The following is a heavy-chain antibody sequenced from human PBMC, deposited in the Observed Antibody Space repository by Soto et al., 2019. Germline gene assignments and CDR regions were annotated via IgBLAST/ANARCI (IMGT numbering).Heavy chain of an antibody. CDR2: IYHSGST. V-gene: IGHV4-30-2*01. CDR3: ARLVDTAMVTPYFDY. D-gene: IGHD5-18*01. J-gene: IGHJ4*02. Sequence: SETLSLTCAVSGGPISSGGYSWSWIRQPPGKGLEWIGYIYHSGSTYYNPSLKSRVTISVDRSKNQFSLKLSSVTAADTAAYYCARLVDTAMVTPYFDYWGQGTLVTVSS. CDR1: GGPISSGGYS.